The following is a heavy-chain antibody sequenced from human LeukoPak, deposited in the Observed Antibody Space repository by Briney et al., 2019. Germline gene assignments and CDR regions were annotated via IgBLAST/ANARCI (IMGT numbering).Heavy chain of an antibody. J-gene: IGHJ4*02. CDR3: ARALHYYGSGSYSR. CDR1: GFTFSSYS. D-gene: IGHD3-10*01. CDR2: ISSSSSYK. V-gene: IGHV3-21*01. Sequence: GGSLRLSCAASGFTFSSYSMNWVRQAPGKGREGVSSISSSSSYKDYADSVKGRITISRDNAKNSLYLQMNSLRAEDTAVYYCARALHYYGSGSYSRWGQGTLVTVSS.